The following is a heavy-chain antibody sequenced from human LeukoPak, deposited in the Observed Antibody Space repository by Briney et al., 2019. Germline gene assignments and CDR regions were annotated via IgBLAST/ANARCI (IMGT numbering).Heavy chain of an antibody. V-gene: IGHV1-24*01. D-gene: IGHD3-16*01. CDR2: FDPEDGET. CDR1: DYTLTELS. J-gene: IGHJ6*03. CDR3: ATWGSHYYYYMDV. Sequence: GASVTVSCKVSDYTLTELSMHWVRQAPGKGLEWMGGFDPEDGETIYAQKFQGRVTMTEDTSTDTAYMELSSLRSEDTAVYYCATWGSHYYYYMDVWGQGTTVTVSS.